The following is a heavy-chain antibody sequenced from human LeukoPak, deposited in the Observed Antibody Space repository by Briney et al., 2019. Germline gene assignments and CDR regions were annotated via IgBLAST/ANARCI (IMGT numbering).Heavy chain of an antibody. CDR2: INPNSGGT. CDR3: ARGPYYDILTGYYPVDY. J-gene: IGHJ4*02. Sequence: ASVKVSCKASGYTFTGYYMHWVRQAPGQGLEWMGWINPNSGGTNYAQKFQGRVTITRNTSISTAYMELSSLRSEDTAVYYCARGPYYDILTGYYPVDYWGQGTLVTVSS. V-gene: IGHV1-2*02. D-gene: IGHD3-9*01. CDR1: GYTFTGYY.